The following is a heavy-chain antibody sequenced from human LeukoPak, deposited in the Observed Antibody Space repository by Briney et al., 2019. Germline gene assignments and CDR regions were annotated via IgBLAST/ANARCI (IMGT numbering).Heavy chain of an antibody. CDR1: GGSISSSSYY. CDR2: IYYSGST. V-gene: IGHV4-39*02. Sequence: SETLSLTCTVSGGSISSSSYYWGWIRQPPGKGLEWIGSIYYSGSTYYNPSLESRVTMSVDTSKNHLFLKMTSVTAADTAVYYCARAPSVTTSTNFDSWGQGTLVTVSS. D-gene: IGHD4-17*01. CDR3: ARAPSVTTSTNFDS. J-gene: IGHJ4*02.